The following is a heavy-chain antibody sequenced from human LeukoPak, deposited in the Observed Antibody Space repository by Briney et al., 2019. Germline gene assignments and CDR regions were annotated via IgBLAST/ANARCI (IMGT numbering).Heavy chain of an antibody. D-gene: IGHD4-23*01. CDR3: AKEKSYGGNWYAFDI. V-gene: IGHV3-48*03. Sequence: PGGSLRLSCAASGFTFSSYEMNWVRQAPGKGLEWASYISSSGSTIYYADSVKGRFTISRDNSKNTLYLQMNSLRAEDTAVYYCAKEKSYGGNWYAFDIWGQGTMVTVSS. CDR1: GFTFSSYE. CDR2: ISSSGSTI. J-gene: IGHJ3*02.